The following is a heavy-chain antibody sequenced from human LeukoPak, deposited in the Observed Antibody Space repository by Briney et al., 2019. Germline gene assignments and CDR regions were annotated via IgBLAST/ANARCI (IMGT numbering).Heavy chain of an antibody. D-gene: IGHD3-22*01. J-gene: IGHJ6*03. V-gene: IGHV1-8*02. CDR3: ARFYYDSSGYYSRYYYMDV. CDR1: GYTFTGYY. Sequence: ASVKVSCKASGYTFTGYYMHWVRQAAGQGLEWMGWINPNSGNTGYAQKFQGRVTMTRNTSISTAYMELSSLRSEDTAVYYCARFYYDSSGYYSRYYYMDVWGKGTTVTVSS. CDR2: INPNSGNT.